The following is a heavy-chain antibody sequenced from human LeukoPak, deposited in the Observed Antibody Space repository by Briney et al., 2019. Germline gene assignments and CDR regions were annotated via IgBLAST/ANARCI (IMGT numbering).Heavy chain of an antibody. D-gene: IGHD6-19*01. CDR3: ARDTPNYCSGYY. CDR1: GFTFSSYS. V-gene: IGHV3-21*01. J-gene: IGHJ4*02. CDR2: ISSSSSYI. Sequence: GGSLRLSCAASGFTFSSYSMNWVRQAPGKGLEWVSSISSSSSYIYYADSVKGRFTISRDNAKNSLYLQMNSLRAEDTAVYYCARDTPNYCSGYYWGQGTLVTVSS.